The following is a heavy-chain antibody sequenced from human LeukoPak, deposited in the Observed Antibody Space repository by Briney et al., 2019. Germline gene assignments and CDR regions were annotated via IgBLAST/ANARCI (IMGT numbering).Heavy chain of an antibody. CDR3: ARRTGYCSGGSCYSVGYYYYYYMDV. V-gene: IGHV4-39*07. J-gene: IGHJ6*03. CDR1: GGSISSSSYY. D-gene: IGHD2-15*01. Sequence: PSETLSLTCTVSGGSISSSSYYWGWIRQPPGKGLEWIGSIYYSGSTYYNPSLKSRVTISVDTSKNQFSLKLSSVTAADTAVYYCARRTGYCSGGSCYSVGYYYYYYMDVWGKGTTVTISS. CDR2: IYYSGST.